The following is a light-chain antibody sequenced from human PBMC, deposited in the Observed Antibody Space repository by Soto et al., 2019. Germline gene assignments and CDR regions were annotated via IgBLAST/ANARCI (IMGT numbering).Light chain of an antibody. CDR1: QSVSSKY. CDR2: RAS. CDR3: QQYDNSPPMYT. J-gene: IGKJ2*01. V-gene: IGKV3-20*01. Sequence: EIVLTQSPGTLSLSPEERATLSCRASQSVSSKYLAWYQQKPGQAPRLLMYRASTRATGIPDRFSGSGSGTDFTLTISRLEPEDFAVYYCQQYDNSPPMYTFGQGTKLELK.